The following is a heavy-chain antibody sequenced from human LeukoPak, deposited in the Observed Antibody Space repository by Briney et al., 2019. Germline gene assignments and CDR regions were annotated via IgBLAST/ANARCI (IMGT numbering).Heavy chain of an antibody. J-gene: IGHJ3*02. Sequence: KPSETLSLTCTVSGGSISSYYWRWIRQPPGKGLGWIGYIYYSGSTNYNPSLKSRVTISVDTSKNQFSLKLSSVTDADTAVCYCAREGNSSRYNDAFDIWGQGTMVTVSS. V-gene: IGHV4-59*01. CDR1: GGSISSYY. CDR3: AREGNSSRYNDAFDI. CDR2: IYYSGST. D-gene: IGHD3-22*01.